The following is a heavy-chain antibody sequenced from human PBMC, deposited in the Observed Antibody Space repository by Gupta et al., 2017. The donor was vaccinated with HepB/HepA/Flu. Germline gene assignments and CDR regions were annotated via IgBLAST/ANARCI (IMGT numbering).Heavy chain of an antibody. J-gene: IGHJ4*02. D-gene: IGHD3-16*01. CDR2: IDSRGSN. CDR3: AREQEGGGFDY. Sequence: QLQLQESGSGLVKPSQTLSLTCAVSGGSISSGGYSWSWIRQPPGKGLEGIGYIDSRGSNHDHPPLKSRVTISGDRSKNQFSIKLSGVTAADTAVFYGAREQEGGGFDYWGQGNLVTVSS. V-gene: IGHV4-30-2*01. CDR1: GGSISSGGYS.